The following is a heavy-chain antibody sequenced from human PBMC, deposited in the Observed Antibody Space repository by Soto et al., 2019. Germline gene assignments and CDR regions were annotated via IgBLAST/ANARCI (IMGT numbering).Heavy chain of an antibody. J-gene: IGHJ5*02. D-gene: IGHD3-3*01. CDR3: VRISNYDVCSGYSSPSYFWFDP. Sequence: PGESLKISCKASGYSFSNYWISWVRQMPGKGLEWMGRIDPSDSYTNYSPSFQGHVTFSADKSISTAYLQWNNLKASDTAMYYCVRISNYDVCSGYSSPSYFWFDPWGQGTLVTVSS. V-gene: IGHV5-10-1*01. CDR2: IDPSDSYT. CDR1: GYSFSNYW.